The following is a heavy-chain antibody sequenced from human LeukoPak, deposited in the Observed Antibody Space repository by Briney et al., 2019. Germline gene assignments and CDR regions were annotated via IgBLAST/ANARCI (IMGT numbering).Heavy chain of an antibody. CDR1: GGTFSSSA. D-gene: IGHD4-17*01. Sequence: SVRVSCKASGGTFSSSAINWVRQAPGQGLEWMGRIIPVYGAPKFAQKFQGRVTITTDESTRTAYMELSSLRSEDTAVYYCVSKYGDYAPYHFDNWGQGTLVTVSS. V-gene: IGHV1-69*05. J-gene: IGHJ4*02. CDR2: IIPVYGAP. CDR3: VSKYGDYAPYHFDN.